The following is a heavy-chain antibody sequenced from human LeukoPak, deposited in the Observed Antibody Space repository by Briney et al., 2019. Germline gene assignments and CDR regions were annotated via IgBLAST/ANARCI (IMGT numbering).Heavy chain of an antibody. CDR2: FHHSGST. CDR1: GGSISSYY. D-gene: IGHD1-26*01. CDR3: ARAIVGATRAYWYFDL. Sequence: SETLSLTCTVSGGSISSYYWTWIRQSPGKGLEWIGFFHHSGSTNYNPSFKSRVTISADTSNNHFSLKLSSVTAADTAVYYCARAIVGATRAYWYFDLWGRGTLVTVSS. V-gene: IGHV4-59*12. J-gene: IGHJ2*01.